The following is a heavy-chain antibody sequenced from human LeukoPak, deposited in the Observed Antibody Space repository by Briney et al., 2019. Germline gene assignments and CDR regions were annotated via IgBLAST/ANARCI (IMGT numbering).Heavy chain of an antibody. CDR3: ARDYGDLNY. Sequence: PSETLSLTCTVSGGSISSSSYYWGWVRQPPGKGLEWIGSIYYSGSTYYNPSLKSRVTISVDTSKNTFSLKLSSVTLADTAVYYCARDYGDLNYWAQGTLVTVSS. CDR2: IYYSGST. V-gene: IGHV4-39*01. CDR1: GGSISSSSYY. J-gene: IGHJ4*02. D-gene: IGHD4-17*01.